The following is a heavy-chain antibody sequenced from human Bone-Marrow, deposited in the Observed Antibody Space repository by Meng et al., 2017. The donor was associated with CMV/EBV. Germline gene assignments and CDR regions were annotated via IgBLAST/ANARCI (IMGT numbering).Heavy chain of an antibody. J-gene: IGHJ4*02. V-gene: IGHV4-39*07. Sequence: SRSSYYWGWIRQPPGKGLEWIGSIYFSGSTYYNPSLKSRVTISLDASKNQFSLKLSFVTAADTAVYYCARAPPYYDSSGYYYGFDYWGQGTLVTVSS. CDR1: SRSSYY. CDR3: ARAPPYYDSSGYYYGFDY. D-gene: IGHD3-22*01. CDR2: IYFSGST.